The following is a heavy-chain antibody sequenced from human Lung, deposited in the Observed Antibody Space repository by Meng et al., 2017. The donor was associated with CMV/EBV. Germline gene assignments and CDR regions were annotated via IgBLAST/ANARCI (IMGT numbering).Heavy chain of an antibody. CDR3: ARDLLGTRDYFDS. D-gene: IGHD7-27*01. CDR1: GFTFSSYA. CDR2: ISSSSTFK. J-gene: IGHJ4*02. Sequence: GGSLRLXXAASGFTFSSYAMNWVRQAPGKGLEWVSSISSSSTFKHYADSMKGRFTISRDNTKNSLYLQMSGLRAEDTALYYCARDLLGTRDYFDSWGQGTXVTVSS. V-gene: IGHV3-21*01.